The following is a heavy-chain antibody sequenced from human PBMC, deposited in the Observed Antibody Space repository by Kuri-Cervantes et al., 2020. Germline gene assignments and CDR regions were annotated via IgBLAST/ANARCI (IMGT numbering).Heavy chain of an antibody. D-gene: IGHD2-8*01. J-gene: IGHJ6*02. Sequence: GGSLRLSCAASGFTFSSYNMHWVRQAPGTGLEWVAVISYDGSNKYYADSVKGRFTISRDNSKNTLYLQMNSLRAEDTAVYYCARGGSCTNGVCYRYYYGMDVWGQGTTVTVSS. V-gene: IGHV3-30-3*01. CDR2: ISYDGSNK. CDR1: GFTFSSYN. CDR3: ARGGSCTNGVCYRYYYGMDV.